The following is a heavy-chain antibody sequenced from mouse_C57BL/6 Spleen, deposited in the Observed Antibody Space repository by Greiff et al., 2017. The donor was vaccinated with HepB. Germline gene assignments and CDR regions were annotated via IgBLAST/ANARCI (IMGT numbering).Heavy chain of an antibody. J-gene: IGHJ3*01. V-gene: IGHV1-39*01. CDR2: INPNYGTT. D-gene: IGHD1-1*01. CDR1: GYSFTDYN. Sequence: EVQLVESGPELVKPGASVKISCKASGYSFTDYNMNWVKQSNGKSLEWIGVINPNYGTTSYNQKFKGKATLTVDQSSSTAYMQLNSLTSEDSAVYYCASQNYYGSSYVFAYWGQGTLVTVSA. CDR3: ASQNYYGSSYVFAY.